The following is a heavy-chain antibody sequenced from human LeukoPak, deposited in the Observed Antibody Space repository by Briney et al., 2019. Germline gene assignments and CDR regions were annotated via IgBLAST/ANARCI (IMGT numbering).Heavy chain of an antibody. D-gene: IGHD3-10*01. CDR1: GYTFTSYG. V-gene: IGHV1-18*01. CDR2: ISAYNGNT. Sequence: ASVKVSCKASGYTFTSYGISWVRQAPGQGLEWMGWISAYNGNTNYAQKLQGRVTMTTDTSTSTAYMELRSLRSDDTAVYYCARDQFLGRITMVRGVPLGDYWGQGTLVTVSS. CDR3: ARDQFLGRITMVRGVPLGDY. J-gene: IGHJ4*02.